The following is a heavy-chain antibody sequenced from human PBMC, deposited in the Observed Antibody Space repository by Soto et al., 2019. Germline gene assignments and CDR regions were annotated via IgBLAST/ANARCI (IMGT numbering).Heavy chain of an antibody. V-gene: IGHV1-69*06. J-gene: IGHJ4*02. CDR3: ETGARDCSGGSCYPDD. Sequence: QVQLMQSGAEVKKPGSSVKVSCKASGGTFGSNVISWVRQAPGQGLEWMGEIMPIFGAANKPQKFQGRLMITADTSTTTVYMELSSLGSEDTAGYFCETGARDCSGGSCYPDDWGQGTLVTVSS. D-gene: IGHD2-15*01. CDR1: GGTFGSNV. CDR2: IMPIFGAA.